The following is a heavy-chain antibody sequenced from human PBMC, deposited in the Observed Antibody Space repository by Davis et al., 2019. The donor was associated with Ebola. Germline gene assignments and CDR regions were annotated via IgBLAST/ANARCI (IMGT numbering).Heavy chain of an antibody. D-gene: IGHD6-19*01. J-gene: IGHJ3*02. Sequence: SETLSLTCTVSGGSISGYYWSWIRQPPGRGLEWIGFLFHGGNTNYNPSLKSRVTISVGPSENQFSLKLSSVTAADTAVYYCARMSGWYRDAFDIWGQGTMVTVSS. CDR1: GGSISGYY. CDR3: ARMSGWYRDAFDI. V-gene: IGHV4-59*01. CDR2: LFHGGNT.